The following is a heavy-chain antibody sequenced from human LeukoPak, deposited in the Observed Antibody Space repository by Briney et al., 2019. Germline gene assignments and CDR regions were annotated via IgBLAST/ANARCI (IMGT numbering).Heavy chain of an antibody. Sequence: PSETLSLTCTVSGGSISSYYWSWIRQPPGKGLEWIGYIYYSGSTNYNPSLKSRVTISVDTSKNQFSLKLSSVTAADTAVYYCARVGSSTSYNWFDPWGQGTLVTVSS. D-gene: IGHD2-2*01. CDR3: ARVGSSTSYNWFDP. CDR2: IYYSGST. V-gene: IGHV4-59*08. J-gene: IGHJ5*02. CDR1: GGSISSYY.